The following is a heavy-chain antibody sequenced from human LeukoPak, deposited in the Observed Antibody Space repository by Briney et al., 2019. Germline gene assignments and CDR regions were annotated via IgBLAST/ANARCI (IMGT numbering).Heavy chain of an antibody. CDR1: GWSFNDYY. D-gene: IGHD2-2*01. CDR3: ARDQVPAARGYKGFDP. Sequence: SETLSLTCAVYGWSFNDYYWNWIRQPPGKGLEWIGEINARGDTNYNPSLKRRVTISVDTSKKQYSLRLTSMIAAVTALYYCARDQVPAARGYKGFDPWGQGTLVTVSS. CDR2: INARGDT. J-gene: IGHJ5*02. V-gene: IGHV4-34*01.